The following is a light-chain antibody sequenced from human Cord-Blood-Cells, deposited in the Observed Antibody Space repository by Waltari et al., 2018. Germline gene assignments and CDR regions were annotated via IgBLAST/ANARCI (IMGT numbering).Light chain of an antibody. Sequence: DIGKTQSLPSLSVTPGQPAPISCKYSQSLLYSDGKTYLSWYQQKPGQPPRLLIYEVSSRFSGVPDRFSGSGSGTDFTLKISRVEAEDVGVYYCMQSIRLPLTFGAGTKVEIK. CDR1: QSLLYSDGKTY. V-gene: IGKV2D-29*01. J-gene: IGKJ3*01. CDR2: EVS. CDR3: MQSIRLPLT.